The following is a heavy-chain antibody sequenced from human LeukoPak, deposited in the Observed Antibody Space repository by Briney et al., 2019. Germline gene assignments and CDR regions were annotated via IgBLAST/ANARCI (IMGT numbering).Heavy chain of an antibody. D-gene: IGHD5-12*01. CDR3: ASHYSGYDSGGDAFDI. CDR2: IYSGGST. CDR1: GFTVSSNY. Sequence: GGSLRLSCAASGFTVSSNYMSWARQAPGKGLEWVSVIYSGGSTYYADSVKGRFTISRDNSKNTLYLQMNSLRAEDTAVYYCASHYSGYDSGGDAFDIWGQGTMVTVSS. V-gene: IGHV3-66*02. J-gene: IGHJ3*02.